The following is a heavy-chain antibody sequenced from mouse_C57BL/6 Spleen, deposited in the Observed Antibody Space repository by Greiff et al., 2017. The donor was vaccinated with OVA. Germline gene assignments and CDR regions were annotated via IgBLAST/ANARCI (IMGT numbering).Heavy chain of an antibody. J-gene: IGHJ1*03. CDR3: ARDYYGSDWYFDV. D-gene: IGHD1-1*01. V-gene: IGHV1-61*01. Sequence: QVQLQQPGAELVRPGSSVKLSCKASGYTFTSYWMDWVKQRPGQGLEWIGNIYPSDSETHYNQKFKDKATLTVDKSSSTAYMQLSSLTSEDSAVYYCARDYYGSDWYFDVWGTVTTVTVSS. CDR1: GYTFTSYW. CDR2: IYPSDSET.